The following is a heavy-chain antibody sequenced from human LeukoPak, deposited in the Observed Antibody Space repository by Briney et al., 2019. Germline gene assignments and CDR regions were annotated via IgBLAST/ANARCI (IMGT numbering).Heavy chain of an antibody. D-gene: IGHD6-13*01. J-gene: IGHJ3*02. CDR1: GFTFSSFA. CDR3: ANMQLVKGVFEI. CDR2: ISGGSDNT. V-gene: IGHV3-23*01. Sequence: GGSLRLSCAASGFTFSSFAMSWVRQAPGKGLDWVSAISGGSDNTYYADSVKGRFTISRDNSKNTLDLHVSSLTADDTAVYYCANMQLVKGVFEIWGQGTRVTVSS.